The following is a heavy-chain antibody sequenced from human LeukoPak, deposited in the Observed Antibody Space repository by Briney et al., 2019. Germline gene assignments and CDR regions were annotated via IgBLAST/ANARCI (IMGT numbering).Heavy chain of an antibody. J-gene: IGHJ4*02. D-gene: IGHD6-25*01. CDR3: ARQRDSGTDY. CDR2: IDPSDSYT. V-gene: IGHV5-10-1*04. Sequence: GESLKISCKGSGYSFTTYWISWVRQMPGKGLEWMGKIDPSDSYTNYSPSFQGQVTISVDSSSSTAHLQWSSLKASDTAMYYCARQRDSGTDYWGQGTLVTVSS. CDR1: GYSFTTYW.